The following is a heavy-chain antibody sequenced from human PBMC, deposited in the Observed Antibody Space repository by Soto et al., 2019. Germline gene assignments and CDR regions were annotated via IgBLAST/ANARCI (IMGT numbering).Heavy chain of an antibody. J-gene: IGHJ6*02. D-gene: IGHD6-13*01. V-gene: IGHV1-69*13. CDR3: AAADGYCYYYGMDL. CDR1: GGTFSSYA. CDR2: IIPIFGTA. Sequence: SVKVSCKASGGTFSSYAISWVRQAPGQGLEWMGGIIPIFGTANYAQKFQGRVTITADESPSTAYLELSSPRSEDTAVYYCAAADGYCYYYGMDLWGQGTRVTAPS.